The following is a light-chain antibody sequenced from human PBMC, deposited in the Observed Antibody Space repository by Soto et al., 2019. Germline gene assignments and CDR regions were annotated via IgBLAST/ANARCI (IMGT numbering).Light chain of an antibody. V-gene: IGKV3-20*01. CDR2: GAS. Sequence: EIVLTQSPGTLSLPPGERATLSCRASQSVSNNYLAWYQQKPGQAPRLLIYGASNRATGIPDRFNGSGSGTDFTFTISRLEPEDFAVYYCQQYSSSPRTFGQGTKVDI. CDR3: QQYSSSPRT. J-gene: IGKJ1*01. CDR1: QSVSNNY.